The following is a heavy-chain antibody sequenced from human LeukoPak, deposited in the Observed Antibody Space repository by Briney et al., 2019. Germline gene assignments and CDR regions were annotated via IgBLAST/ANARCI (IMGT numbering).Heavy chain of an antibody. V-gene: IGHV1-46*01. CDR3: ARDHCSTSVYMDV. D-gene: IGHD2-21*01. J-gene: IGHJ6*03. CDR1: GYTFTSYY. CDR2: INPSGGST. Sequence: ASVKVSCKASGYTFTSYYMPWVRQAPGQGLEWMGIINPSGGSTSYAQKFQGRVTMTRDMSTSTVYMELSSLRSEDTAVYYCARDHCSTSVYMDVWGKGTTVTVSS.